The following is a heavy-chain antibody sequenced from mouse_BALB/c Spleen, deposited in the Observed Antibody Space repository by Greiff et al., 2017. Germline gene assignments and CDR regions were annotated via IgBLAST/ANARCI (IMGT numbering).Heavy chain of an antibody. D-gene: IGHD1-1*02. Sequence: EVKLVESGGGLVKLGGSLKLSCAASGFTFSSYYMSWVRQTPEKRLEFVAAINSNGGSTYYPDTVKGRFTISRDNAKNTLYLQMSSLKSEDTALYYCARHEDGSSWFAYWGQGTLVTVSA. CDR1: GFTFSSYY. J-gene: IGHJ3*01. CDR2: INSNGGST. V-gene: IGHV5-6-2*01. CDR3: ARHEDGSSWFAY.